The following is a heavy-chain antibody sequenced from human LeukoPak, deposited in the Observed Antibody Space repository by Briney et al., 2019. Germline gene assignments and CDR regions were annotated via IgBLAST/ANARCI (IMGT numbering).Heavy chain of an antibody. V-gene: IGHV3-48*04. Sequence: GGSLGLSCAASGFTFSSYGIHWVRQAPGKGLEWVSYISSSGSTIYYADSVKGRFTISRDNAKNTLYLQMNGLRAEDTAVYYCARENFRYPSMDVWGKGTTVTVSS. CDR2: ISSSGSTI. D-gene: IGHD2-15*01. J-gene: IGHJ6*03. CDR3: ARENFRYPSMDV. CDR1: GFTFSSYG.